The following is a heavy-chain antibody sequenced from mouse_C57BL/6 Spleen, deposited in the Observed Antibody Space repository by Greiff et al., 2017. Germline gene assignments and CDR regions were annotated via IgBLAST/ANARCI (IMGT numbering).Heavy chain of an antibody. V-gene: IGHV1-26*01. CDR3: ARICNSYAMDY. Sequence: VQLQQSGPELVKPGASVKISCKASGYTFTDYYMNWVKQSHGKSLEWIGDINPNNGGTSYNQKFKGKATLTVDKSSSTAYMELRSLTSEDSAVYCCARICNSYAMDYWGQGTSVTVSS. D-gene: IGHD1-3*01. J-gene: IGHJ4*01. CDR2: INPNNGGT. CDR1: GYTFTDYY.